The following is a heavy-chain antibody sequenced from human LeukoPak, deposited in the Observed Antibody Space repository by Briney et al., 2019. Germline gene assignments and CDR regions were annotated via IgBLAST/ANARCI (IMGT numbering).Heavy chain of an antibody. CDR2: ISSNGGST. D-gene: IGHD6-19*01. CDR1: GFTFSSYA. V-gene: IGHV3-64*01. J-gene: IGHJ6*02. Sequence: GGSLRLSCAASGFTFSSYAMHWVRQAPGKGLEYVSAISSNGGSTYYANSVKGRFTISRDNSKNTLYLQMGSLRAEDMAVYYCARESISSGWFNYYYGMDVWGQGTTVTVSS. CDR3: ARESISSGWFNYYYGMDV.